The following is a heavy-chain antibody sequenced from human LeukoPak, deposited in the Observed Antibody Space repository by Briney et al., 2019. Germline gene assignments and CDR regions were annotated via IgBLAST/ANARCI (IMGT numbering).Heavy chain of an antibody. Sequence: GGSLRLSCATYGFTFSSFWMSWVRQAQGKGLEWVASIKETGSERCYVDSVKGRFTISRDTANNSLYLQMNSLRVEDTAVYYCARVPYGDSVQYWGQGTLVTVSP. V-gene: IGHV3-7*04. CDR1: GFTFSSFW. J-gene: IGHJ4*02. CDR2: IKETGSER. D-gene: IGHD3-10*01. CDR3: ARVPYGDSVQY.